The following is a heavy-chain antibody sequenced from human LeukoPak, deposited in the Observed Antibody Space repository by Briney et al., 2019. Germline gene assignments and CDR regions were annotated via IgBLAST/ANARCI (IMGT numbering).Heavy chain of an antibody. D-gene: IGHD3-10*01. CDR3: ARDFRGSGSYYNVGGSDY. CDR2: ISSSSSYI. V-gene: IGHV3-21*01. Sequence: GGSLRLSWAASGFTFSGYSMSWVRQAPGKGLEWGSSISSSSSYIYYADSVKGRFTFSRDNAKNSLYLQMNSLRAEDTAVYYCARDFRGSGSYYNVGGSDYWGQGTLVTVSS. J-gene: IGHJ4*02. CDR1: GFTFSGYS.